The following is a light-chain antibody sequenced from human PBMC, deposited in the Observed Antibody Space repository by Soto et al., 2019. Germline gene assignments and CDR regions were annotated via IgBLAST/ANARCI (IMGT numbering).Light chain of an antibody. CDR2: DVS. Sequence: QSALTQPASVSGSPGQSITISCTGTSSDVGGYNYVSWYQQHPGKAPKFMIYDVSNRPSGVSNRFSGSKSGNTATQTISGLQAEDEADYYCRSYTTSNTRQIVFGTGTKLTVL. J-gene: IGLJ1*01. CDR3: RSYTTSNTRQIV. V-gene: IGLV2-14*01. CDR1: SSDVGGYNY.